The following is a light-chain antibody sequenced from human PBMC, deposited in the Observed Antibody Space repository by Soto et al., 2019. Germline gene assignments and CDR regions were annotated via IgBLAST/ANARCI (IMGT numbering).Light chain of an antibody. CDR1: QSISRW. CDR2: DAS. CDR3: QQYSNDWT. Sequence: DIQMTQSPSSLSASVGDRVTVTCRASQSISRWLAWFQQKPGKAPKLLIYDASNLESGVPSRFSGSGSGTEFTLTISSLQPDDFATYYCQQYSNDWTFGQGTKVEIK. J-gene: IGKJ1*01. V-gene: IGKV1-5*01.